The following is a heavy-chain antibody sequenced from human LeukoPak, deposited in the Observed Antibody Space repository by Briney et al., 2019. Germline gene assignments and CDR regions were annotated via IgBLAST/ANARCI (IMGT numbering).Heavy chain of an antibody. D-gene: IGHD3-10*01. CDR1: GGSISSSSYY. CDR2: IYYSGST. CDR3: ARPVRRGSGSYPFDY. J-gene: IGHJ4*02. V-gene: IGHV4-39*07. Sequence: SETLSLTCTVSGGSISSSSYYWGWIRQPPGKGLEWIGSIYYSGSTYYNPSLKSRVTISVDTSKNQFSLKLSSVTAADTAVYYCARPVRRGSGSYPFDYWGQGTLVTVSS.